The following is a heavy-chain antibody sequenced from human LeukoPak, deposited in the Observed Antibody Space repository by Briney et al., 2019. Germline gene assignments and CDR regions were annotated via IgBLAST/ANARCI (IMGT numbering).Heavy chain of an antibody. D-gene: IGHD3-9*01. V-gene: IGHV3-30*18. Sequence: GRSLRLSCAASGFTFSSYGMHWVRQAPGKGLEWVAVISYDGSNKYYADSVKGRFTISRDNSKNTLYLQMTSLRAEDTAVSSCAKEYYDILTGLYYGMDVWGKGTTVTVSS. CDR2: ISYDGSNK. CDR1: GFTFSSYG. CDR3: AKEYYDILTGLYYGMDV. J-gene: IGHJ6*04.